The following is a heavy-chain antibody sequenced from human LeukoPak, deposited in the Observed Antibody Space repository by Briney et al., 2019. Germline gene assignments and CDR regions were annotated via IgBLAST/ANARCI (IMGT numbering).Heavy chain of an antibody. CDR3: ARDDPFYYNISGGDLT. D-gene: IGHD3-22*01. CDR2: IIPMFAAT. J-gene: IGHJ3*01. CDR1: GGTFNTYS. V-gene: IGHV1-69*05. Sequence: SVKVSCKASGGTFNTYSISWVRQAPGQGLEWMGSIIPMFAATDYAQKFQGRVTITTDESTTTAYMELSSLRSEDTAVYFCARDDPFYYNISGGDLTCGQGTMVTISS.